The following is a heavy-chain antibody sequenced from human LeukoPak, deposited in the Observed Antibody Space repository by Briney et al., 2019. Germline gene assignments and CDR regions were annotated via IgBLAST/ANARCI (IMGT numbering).Heavy chain of an antibody. Sequence: GGSLRLSCAASGFTFRNYWMHWVRQAPGKGLVWVSSIEGDGSRTNYAGSVKGRFTISRDNAENTLYLQMNSLRAEDTAVYFCARATSGTSYEYWGQGTLVTVSS. CDR1: GFTFRNYW. V-gene: IGHV3-74*01. CDR3: ARATSGTSYEY. J-gene: IGHJ4*02. D-gene: IGHD3-10*01. CDR2: IEGDGSRT.